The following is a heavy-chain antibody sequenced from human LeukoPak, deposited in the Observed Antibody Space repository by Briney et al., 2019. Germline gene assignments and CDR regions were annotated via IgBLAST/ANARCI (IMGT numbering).Heavy chain of an antibody. J-gene: IGHJ4*02. Sequence: PSETLSLTCTVSGGSISRFYWSWIRQPPGKGLEWIGYIHYGGTTSYNPSLKSRLTISADTSKNQFSLRLSSVTAEDTAVYYCTRVQPSGTSDYWGQGTLVTVSS. CDR2: IHYGGTT. CDR3: TRVQPSGTSDY. V-gene: IGHV4-59*01. D-gene: IGHD3-10*01. CDR1: GGSISRFY.